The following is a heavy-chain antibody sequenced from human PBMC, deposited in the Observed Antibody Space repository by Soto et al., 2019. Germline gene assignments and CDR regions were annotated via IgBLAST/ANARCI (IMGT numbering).Heavy chain of an antibody. D-gene: IGHD3-16*01. CDR3: ARVTVSPGWASH. CDR2: IYYSGST. Sequence: PSETLSLTCTFSVVSISSGGYYCSWIRQHPWKGLEWIGYIYYSGSTYYNPSLKSRVTISVDTSKNQFSLKLSSVTAADTAVYYCARVTVSPGWASHWGQGTRASVSS. V-gene: IGHV4-31*03. J-gene: IGHJ4*02. CDR1: VVSISSGGYY.